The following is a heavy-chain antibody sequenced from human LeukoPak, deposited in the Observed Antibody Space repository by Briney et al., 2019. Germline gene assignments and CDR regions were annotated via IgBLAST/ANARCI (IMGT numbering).Heavy chain of an antibody. D-gene: IGHD3-10*01. CDR1: GYTFTSYG. CDR2: ISVYSGNT. J-gene: IGHJ4*02. CDR3: ARDRREVYKYGSGTFKFGENFFDS. V-gene: IGHV1-18*01. Sequence: ASVKVSCKASGYTFTSYGITWVRQAPGQGLEWMGWISVYSGNTNYAQKLQGRVIMTTDTSTSTAYMELRSLRSDDTAVYYCARDRREVYKYGSGTFKFGENFFDSWGQGTLVTVSS.